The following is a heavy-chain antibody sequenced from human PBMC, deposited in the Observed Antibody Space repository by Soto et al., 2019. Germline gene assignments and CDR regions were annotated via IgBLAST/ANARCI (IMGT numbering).Heavy chain of an antibody. V-gene: IGHV3-73*01. Sequence: VGSLRLSCAASGFTFSGSAMHWVRQASGKGLEWVGRIRSKANSYATAYAASVKGRFTISRDDSKNTAYLQMNSLKTEDTAVYYCTRSGLGSSGFDYWGQGTLVTVSS. D-gene: IGHD6-6*01. CDR2: IRSKANSYAT. J-gene: IGHJ4*02. CDR1: GFTFSGSA. CDR3: TRSGLGSSGFDY.